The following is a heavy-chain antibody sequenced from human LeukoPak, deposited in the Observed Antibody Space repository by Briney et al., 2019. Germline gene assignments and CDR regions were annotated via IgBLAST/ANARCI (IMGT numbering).Heavy chain of an antibody. D-gene: IGHD2-15*01. CDR1: GGSFSGYY. J-gene: IGHJ4*02. CDR3: ARLAATIYFDY. Sequence: PSETLSLTCAVYGGSFSGYYWSWIRQPPGKGLEWIGEINHSGSTNYNPSLKSRVTISVDTSKNQFSLKLSSVTAADTAVYYCARLAATIYFDYWGQGTLVTVSS. CDR2: INHSGST. V-gene: IGHV4-34*01.